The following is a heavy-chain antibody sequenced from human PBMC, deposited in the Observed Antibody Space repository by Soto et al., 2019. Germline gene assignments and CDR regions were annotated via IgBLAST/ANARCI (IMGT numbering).Heavy chain of an antibody. CDR3: ARDYDAGSYGIDY. D-gene: IGHD3-10*01. Sequence: GGSLRLSCEVSGFTFSSYGMHWVRQAPGKGLEWVAVIWYDGSNTYYADSVKGRFTISKSQFSLKLSSVTAADTAVYYCARDYDAGSYGIDYWGQGTLVTVSS. J-gene: IGHJ4*02. CDR2: IWYDGSNT. V-gene: IGHV3-33*01. CDR1: GFTFSSYG.